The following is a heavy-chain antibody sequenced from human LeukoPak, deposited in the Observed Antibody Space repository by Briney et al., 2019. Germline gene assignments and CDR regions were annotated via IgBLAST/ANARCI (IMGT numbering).Heavy chain of an antibody. CDR2: IYYSGST. CDR3: ARGSGSRDAFDI. D-gene: IGHD1-26*01. V-gene: IGHV4-59*01. J-gene: IGHJ3*02. CDR1: GGSISSYY. Sequence: SETLSLTCTVSGGSISSYYWSWIRQPPGKGLEWIGYIYYSGSTNYNPSLKSRVTISVDTPKNQFSLELSSVTAADTAIYYCARGSGSRDAFDIWGQGTMVSISS.